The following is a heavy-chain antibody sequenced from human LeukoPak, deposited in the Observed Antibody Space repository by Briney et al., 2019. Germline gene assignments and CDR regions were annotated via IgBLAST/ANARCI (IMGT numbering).Heavy chain of an antibody. Sequence: SETLSLTCTVSGVSISSYSWNWIRQPPGKGLEWIGYIYYSGTTNYNPSLKSRVTISVDTSKNQFSLKLSSVTAADTAVYYCARGVYIAAAQYAYWGQGTLVTVSS. D-gene: IGHD6-13*01. CDR2: IYYSGTT. CDR1: GVSISSYS. J-gene: IGHJ4*02. V-gene: IGHV4-59*01. CDR3: ARGVYIAAAQYAY.